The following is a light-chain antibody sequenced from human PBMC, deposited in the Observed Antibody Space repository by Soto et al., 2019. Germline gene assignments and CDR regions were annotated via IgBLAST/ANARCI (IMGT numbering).Light chain of an antibody. Sequence: QSVLTQPPSASATPGRRVTISCSGSSSNIGSNFVYWYQHLPGTAPKLLIYRDNQRPSGLPDRFSGSKSGTSASLAISGLRSEDEADYYCVAWDDSLNSVLFGGGTKLTVL. V-gene: IGLV1-47*01. J-gene: IGLJ2*01. CDR3: VAWDDSLNSVL. CDR1: SSNIGSNF. CDR2: RDN.